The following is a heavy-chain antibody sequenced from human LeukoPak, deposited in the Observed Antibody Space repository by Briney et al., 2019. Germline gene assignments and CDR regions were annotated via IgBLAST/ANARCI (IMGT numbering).Heavy chain of an antibody. Sequence: ASVKVSCKASGYTFTGYYMHWVRQAPGQGLEWMGWINPNSGGTNYAQKFQGRVTMTRDTSISTAYMELSRLRSDDTAVYYCDRVRRYSSGWYGFPRAFDYWGQGTLVTVSS. CDR1: GYTFTGYY. CDR2: INPNSGGT. D-gene: IGHD6-19*01. CDR3: DRVRRYSSGWYGFPRAFDY. V-gene: IGHV1-2*02. J-gene: IGHJ4*02.